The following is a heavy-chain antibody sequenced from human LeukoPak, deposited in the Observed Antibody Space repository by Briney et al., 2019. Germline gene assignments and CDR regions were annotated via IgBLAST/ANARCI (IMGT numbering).Heavy chain of an antibody. CDR1: GYSFTSYW. D-gene: IGHD6-19*01. CDR3: ARVSSAYSHH. J-gene: IGHJ1*01. CDR2: IYPSDSDT. Sequence: GESLMLYCKGSGYSFTSYWIGWVRHMPGKGLEWMGIIYPSDSDTTYSPSFQGQVTISADKSISTAYLQWSSLKASDTAMYYCARVSSAYSHHSSEGTLVTVSS. V-gene: IGHV5-51*01.